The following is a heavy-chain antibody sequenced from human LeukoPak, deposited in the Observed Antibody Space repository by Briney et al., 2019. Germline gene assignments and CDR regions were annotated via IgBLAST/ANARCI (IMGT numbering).Heavy chain of an antibody. CDR1: GYTFDVYY. CDR3: ARGRTVTNDFDL. J-gene: IGHJ2*01. Sequence: VASVTVSCKASGYTFDVYYIHWVRQAPGQGLEWMGIFNPSGSNTNYAQRFQGRVTLTRDTSTTTVYMDLSGLRPEDTAVYYCARGRTVTNDFDLWGRGTLLTVSS. V-gene: IGHV1-46*02. CDR2: FNPSGSNT. D-gene: IGHD4-17*01.